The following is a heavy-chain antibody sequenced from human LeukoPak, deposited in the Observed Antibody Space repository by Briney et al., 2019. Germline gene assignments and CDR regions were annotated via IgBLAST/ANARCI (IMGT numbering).Heavy chain of an antibody. D-gene: IGHD4-23*01. CDR3: AKDPNDYGGNVF. CDR1: GFTVSSNF. J-gene: IGHJ4*02. V-gene: IGHV3-30*18. Sequence: PGGSLRLSCAASGFTVSSNFMNWVRQAPGKGLEWVAVISYDGSNKYYADSLKGRFTISRDNSKNTLFLQMNSLRAEDTAVYYCAKDPNDYGGNVFWGQGTLLTVSS. CDR2: ISYDGSNK.